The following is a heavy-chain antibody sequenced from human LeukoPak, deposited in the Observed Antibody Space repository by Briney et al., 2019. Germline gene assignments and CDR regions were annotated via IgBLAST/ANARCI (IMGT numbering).Heavy chain of an antibody. J-gene: IGHJ4*02. D-gene: IGHD3-22*01. CDR2: ISSSSSTI. V-gene: IGHV3-48*01. CDR1: GFTFSSYS. CDR3: ARDGYDISGYYYMNI. Sequence: GGSLRLSCAASGFTFSSYSMNWVRQAPGKGLEWVSYISSSSSTIYYADSVKGRFTISRDNAKNSLYLQMNSLRAEDTAVYYCARDGYDISGYYYMNIWGQGTLVTVSS.